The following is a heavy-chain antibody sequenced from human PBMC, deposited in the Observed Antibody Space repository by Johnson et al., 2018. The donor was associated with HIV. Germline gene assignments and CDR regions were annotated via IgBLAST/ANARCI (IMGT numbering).Heavy chain of an antibody. CDR1: GFTFSSYW. D-gene: IGHD6-13*01. J-gene: IGHJ3*02. V-gene: IGHV3-15*01. CDR2: IKSKTDGGTT. Sequence: VQLVESGGGLVQPGGSLRLSCAASGFTFSSYWMSWVRQAPGKGLEWVGRIKSKTDGGTTDYAAPVTGRFTISRDDSKNTLYLQMNSLKTEDTAVYYCTTDLGSWSAFDIWGQGTMVTVSS. CDR3: TTDLGSWSAFDI.